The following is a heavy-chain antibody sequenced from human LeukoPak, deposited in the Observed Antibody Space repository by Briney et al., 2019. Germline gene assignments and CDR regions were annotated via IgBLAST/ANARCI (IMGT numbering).Heavy chain of an antibody. J-gene: IGHJ3*02. D-gene: IGHD2-2*01. Sequence: GESLKISCKGSGYSFTSYWIGWVRQMPGKGLEWMGIIYPGDSDTRYSPSFQGQVTISADKSISTAYLQWSSLKASDTAMYYCARLLPAAIALDAFDIWGQGTMVTVSS. CDR1: GYSFTSYW. CDR3: ARLLPAAIALDAFDI. CDR2: IYPGDSDT. V-gene: IGHV5-51*01.